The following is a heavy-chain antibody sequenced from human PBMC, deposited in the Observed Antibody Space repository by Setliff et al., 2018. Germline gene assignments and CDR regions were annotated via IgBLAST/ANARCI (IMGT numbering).Heavy chain of an antibody. CDR2: IIPIFGTA. CDR3: ARYNWNTNWFDP. J-gene: IGHJ5*02. D-gene: IGHD1-20*01. CDR1: GGTFSSYG. V-gene: IGHV1-69*06. Sequence: SVKVSCKASGGTFSSYGISWVRQAPGQGLEWMGGIIPIFGTANYAQKFQGRVTITADKSTSTAYMELSSLRSEDTALYYCARYNWNTNWFDPWGQGTLVTVST.